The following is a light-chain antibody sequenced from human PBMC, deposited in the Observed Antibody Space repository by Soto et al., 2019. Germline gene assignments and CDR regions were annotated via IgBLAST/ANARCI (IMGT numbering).Light chain of an antibody. CDR3: QHYGSSRT. J-gene: IGKJ1*01. V-gene: IGKV3-20*01. CDR1: QSVVSSY. CDR2: GAS. Sequence: EIVLTQSPGTLSLSLGERATPSCRASQSVVSSYLLWYQQKPGQPPRLLIYGASSRATDIPDRFSGSGSGTDFTLTISRLEPEDFAVYYCQHYGSSRTFGQGTKVDIK.